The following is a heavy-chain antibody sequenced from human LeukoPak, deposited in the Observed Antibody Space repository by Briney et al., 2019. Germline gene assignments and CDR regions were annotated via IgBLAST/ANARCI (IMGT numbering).Heavy chain of an antibody. CDR2: INAGNGNT. Sequence: ASVKVSCKASGYTFTSYAMRWVRQAPGQRLEWMGWINAGNGNTKYSQKFQGRVTITRDTSASTAYMELSSLRSEDTAVYYCARGDSSGQWAFDIWGQGTMVTVSS. J-gene: IGHJ3*02. CDR1: GYTFTSYA. V-gene: IGHV1-3*01. CDR3: ARGDSSGQWAFDI. D-gene: IGHD6-19*01.